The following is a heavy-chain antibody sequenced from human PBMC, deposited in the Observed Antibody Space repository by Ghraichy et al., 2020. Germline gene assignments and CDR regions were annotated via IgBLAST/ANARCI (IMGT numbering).Heavy chain of an antibody. CDR3: ASGSLSTGSDY. V-gene: IGHV1-2*02. J-gene: IGHJ4*02. CDR2: INPNSGGT. Sequence: LEWMGWINPNSGGTNYAQKFQGRVTMTRETSISTAYMELSRLRSDDTAVYYCASGSLSTGSDYWGQGTLVT. D-gene: IGHD1-1*01.